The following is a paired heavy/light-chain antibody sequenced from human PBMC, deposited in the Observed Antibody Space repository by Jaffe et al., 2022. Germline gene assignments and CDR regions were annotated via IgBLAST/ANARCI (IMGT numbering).Heavy chain of an antibody. J-gene: IGHJ2*01. CDR3: ARDHRGSGSWYFDL. CDR2: TRNKANSYTT. Sequence: EVQLVESGGGLVQPGGSLRLSCAASGFTFSDHYMDWVRQAPGKGLEWVGRTRNKANSYTTEYAASVKGRFTISRDDSKNSLYLQMNSLKTEDTAVYYCARDHRGSGSWYFDLWGRGTLVTVSS. D-gene: IGHD3-10*01. V-gene: IGHV3-72*01. CDR1: GFTFSDHY.
Light chain of an antibody. V-gene: IGKV1-5*03. Sequence: DIQMTQSPSTLSASVGDRVTITCRASQSISSWLAWYQQKPGKAPKLLIYKASSLESGVPSRFSGSGSGTEFTLTISSLQPDDFATYYCQQYNSYSLTFGQGTKVEIK. J-gene: IGKJ1*01. CDR2: KAS. CDR3: QQYNSYSLT. CDR1: QSISSW.